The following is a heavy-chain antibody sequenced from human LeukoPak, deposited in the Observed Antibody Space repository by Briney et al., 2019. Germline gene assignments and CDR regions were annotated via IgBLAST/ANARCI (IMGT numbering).Heavy chain of an antibody. Sequence: SETLSLTCTVSGGSISSSIYYWAWIRQSPGKGLEWIGSIYFSGFTYYNPSLKSRVTMSVDTSKNQFSLKFSSVTAADTAVYYCARGYVREPATDDYWGQGTLVTVSS. CDR2: IYFSGFT. J-gene: IGHJ4*02. CDR3: ARGYVREPATDDY. D-gene: IGHD3-16*01. CDR1: GGSISSSIYY. V-gene: IGHV4-39*07.